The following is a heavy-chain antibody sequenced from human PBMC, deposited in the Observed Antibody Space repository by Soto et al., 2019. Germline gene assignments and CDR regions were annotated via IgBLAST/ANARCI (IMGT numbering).Heavy chain of an antibody. CDR3: ARLGHQLPYYYYYGMDV. D-gene: IGHD2-2*01. J-gene: IGHJ6*02. Sequence: PGESLKISCKGSGYSFTSYWISWVRQMPGKGLEWMGRIDPSDSYTNYSPSFQGHVTISADKSISTAYLQWSSLKASDTAMYYCARLGHQLPYYYYYGMDVWGQGTTVTVSS. CDR2: IDPSDSYT. V-gene: IGHV5-10-1*01. CDR1: GYSFTSYW.